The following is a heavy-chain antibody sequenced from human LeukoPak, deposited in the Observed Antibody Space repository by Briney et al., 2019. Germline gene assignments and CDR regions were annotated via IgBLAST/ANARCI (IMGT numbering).Heavy chain of an antibody. CDR3: ARDNSVEDTAWWFDP. D-gene: IGHD4-23*01. J-gene: IGHJ5*02. V-gene: IGHV1-46*01. CDR2: INPSGGTT. Sequence: EASVKVSCKASGYTFTIYYMHWVRQAPGQGLEWMGIINPSGGTTSYAQKFQGRVTMTRDISTSTDYMELSSLRSEDTAVYYCARDNSVEDTAWWFDPWGQGTLVTVSS. CDR1: GYTFTIYY.